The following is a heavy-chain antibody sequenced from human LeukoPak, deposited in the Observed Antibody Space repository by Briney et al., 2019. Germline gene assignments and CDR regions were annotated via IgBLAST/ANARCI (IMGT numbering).Heavy chain of an antibody. CDR3: AKVRDYGGRAFDV. Sequence: PGGSLRLSCAASGFTFSNYAMSWVRQAPGKGLEWVSGISASGGSAYYADSVKGRFTISRDNSKNTLYLQMSSLRAEDTALYYCAKVRDYGGRAFDVWGQGTMVTVSS. V-gene: IGHV3-23*01. J-gene: IGHJ3*01. CDR1: GFTFSNYA. CDR2: ISASGGSA. D-gene: IGHD4-17*01.